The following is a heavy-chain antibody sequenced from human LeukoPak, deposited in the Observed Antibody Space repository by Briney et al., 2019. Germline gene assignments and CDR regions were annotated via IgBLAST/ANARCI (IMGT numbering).Heavy chain of an antibody. J-gene: IGHJ6*03. CDR2: ISAYNGNT. V-gene: IGHV1-18*01. D-gene: IGHD3-10*01. Sequence: ASVKVSCKASGYTFTSYGISWVRQAPGQGLEWMGWISAYNGNTNYAQKLQGRVTMTTDTSTSTAYMELRSLRSDDTAVHYCARDQYYYGSGSLYMDVWGKGTTVTISS. CDR3: ARDQYYYGSGSLYMDV. CDR1: GYTFTSYG.